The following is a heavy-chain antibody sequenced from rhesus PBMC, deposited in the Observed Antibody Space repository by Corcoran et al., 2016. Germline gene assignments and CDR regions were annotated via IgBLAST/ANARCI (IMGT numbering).Heavy chain of an antibody. V-gene: IGHV4-80*01. CDR3: AKSIAAGLRRFDV. CDR2: INGNSGST. J-gene: IGHJ5-1*01. D-gene: IGHD6-13*01. Sequence: QVQLQESGPGLVKPSETLSLTCAVSGASISNYCWNWIRQPPGKGLEGIAEINGNSGSTNSPPSLKRRVTISKDASKSQFSRKLSSVTAADTAVYYCAKSIAAGLRRFDVWGPGVLVTVSS. CDR1: GASISNYC.